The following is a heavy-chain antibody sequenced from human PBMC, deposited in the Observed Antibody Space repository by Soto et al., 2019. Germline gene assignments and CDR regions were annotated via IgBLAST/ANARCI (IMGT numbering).Heavy chain of an antibody. CDR3: ASKAACGGDCYAFDS. CDR1: GGIFSSNT. V-gene: IGHV1-69*06. J-gene: IGHJ4*02. D-gene: IGHD2-21*02. Sequence: QVYLVQSGAEVKKPGSSVKISCKASGGIFSSNTINWVRQAAGQGLEWMGGIIPLFGTANYAEKCQGRVTITADKSTKTEYMELTSLRSEDTAVYYCASKAACGGDCYAFDSWGQGPLVTVSS. CDR2: IIPLFGTA.